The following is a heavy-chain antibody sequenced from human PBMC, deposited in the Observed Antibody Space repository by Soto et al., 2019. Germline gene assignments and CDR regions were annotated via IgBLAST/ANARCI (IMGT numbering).Heavy chain of an antibody. J-gene: IGHJ4*02. CDR1: GGSISSGGYY. Sequence: PSETLSLTCTVSGGSISSGGYYWSWIRQHPGKGLEWIGYIYYSGSTYYNPSLKSRVTISVDTSKNQFSLKLSSVTAADTAVYYWSRDLRLGFAYWGRGTRVTVSS. V-gene: IGHV4-31*03. CDR3: SRDLRLGFAY. CDR2: IYYSGST. D-gene: IGHD4-17*01.